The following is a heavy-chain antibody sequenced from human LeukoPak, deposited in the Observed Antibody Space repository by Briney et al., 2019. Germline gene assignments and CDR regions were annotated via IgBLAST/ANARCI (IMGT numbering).Heavy chain of an antibody. Sequence: AGGSLRLSCAASGFTFSIYAMSWVRQAPGKGLEWVSAMSNIVSSTSYADSVKGRFTISRDNSKNTLYLQMNSLRAEDTAVYYCAKLYTSRWYNVYWGQGTLCSVSS. V-gene: IGHV3-23*01. CDR3: AKLYTSRWYNVY. D-gene: IGHD6-13*01. CDR2: MSNIVSST. J-gene: IGHJ4*02. CDR1: GFTFSIYA.